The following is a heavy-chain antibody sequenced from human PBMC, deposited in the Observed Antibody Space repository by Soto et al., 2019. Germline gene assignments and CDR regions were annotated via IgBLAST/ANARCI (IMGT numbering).Heavy chain of an antibody. CDR3: AGVLRFLDWIGSPHFNC. CDR1: GYTFTSYG. D-gene: IGHD3-3*01. Sequence: ASVKVSCKASGYTFTSYGISWVRQAPGQGLEWMGWISAYNGNTNYAQKLQGRVTMTTDTSTSTAYMELRSLRSDDTAVYYCAGVLRFLDWIGSPHFNCWGQGHRVTFSS. V-gene: IGHV1-18*01. CDR2: ISAYNGNT. J-gene: IGHJ4*02.